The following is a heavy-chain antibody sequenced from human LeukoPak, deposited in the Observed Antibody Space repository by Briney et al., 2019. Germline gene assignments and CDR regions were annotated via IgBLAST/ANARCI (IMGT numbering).Heavy chain of an antibody. V-gene: IGHV4-59*08. CDR3: ARGLGPGNWFDP. CDR1: GGSISSYY. J-gene: IGHJ5*02. D-gene: IGHD3-10*01. CDR2: INYRGST. Sequence: SETLSLTCTVSGGSISSYYWSWIRQPAGKGLEYIGSINYRGSTYYNPSLKSRVTLSVDTSKNQFSLKLNSVTAADTAMFYCARGLGPGNWFDPWGQGTLVTVSS.